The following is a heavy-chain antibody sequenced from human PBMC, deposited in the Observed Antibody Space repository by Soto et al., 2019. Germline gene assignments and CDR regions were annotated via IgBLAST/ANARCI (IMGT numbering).Heavy chain of an antibody. CDR3: TRDGSLYDSWSGYYHYFDY. CDR1: GFTFGDYA. D-gene: IGHD3-3*01. J-gene: IGHJ4*02. Sequence: GGSLRLSCTASGFTFGDYAMSWFRQAPGKGLEWVGFIRSKAYGGTTEYAASVKGRFTISRDDSKSIAYLQMNSLKTEDTAVYYCTRDGSLYDSWSGYYHYFDYWGQGTLVTVSS. CDR2: IRSKAYGGTT. V-gene: IGHV3-49*03.